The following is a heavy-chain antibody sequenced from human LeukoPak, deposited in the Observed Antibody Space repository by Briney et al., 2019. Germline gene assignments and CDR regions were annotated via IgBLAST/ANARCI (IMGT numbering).Heavy chain of an antibody. Sequence: ASVKVSCKASGYTFSGHYLHWVRQAPEQGLGWMGGIIPIFGTANYAQKFQGRVTITADESTSTAYMELSSLRSEDTAVYYCATCARNFYCYRFDYWGQGTLVTVSS. CDR1: GYTFSGHY. D-gene: IGHD2-2*02. CDR3: ATCARNFYCYRFDY. CDR2: IIPIFGTA. J-gene: IGHJ4*02. V-gene: IGHV1-69*13.